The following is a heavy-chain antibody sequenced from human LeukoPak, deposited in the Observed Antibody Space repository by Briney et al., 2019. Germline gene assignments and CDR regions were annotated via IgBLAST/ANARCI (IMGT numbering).Heavy chain of an antibody. CDR3: ARDSYSGNDGL. J-gene: IGHJ4*02. D-gene: IGHD5-12*01. Sequence: PSETLSLTCTVSGGSISSYYWSWIRQPPGKGLEWIGYIYYSGSTNYNPSLKSRVTISVDTSKNQFSLKLSSVTAADTAVYYCARDSYSGNDGLWGQGTLVTVSS. CDR1: GGSISSYY. V-gene: IGHV4-59*01. CDR2: IYYSGST.